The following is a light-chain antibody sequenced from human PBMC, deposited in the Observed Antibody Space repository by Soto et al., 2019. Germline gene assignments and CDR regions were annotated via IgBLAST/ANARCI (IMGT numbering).Light chain of an antibody. CDR2: AAS. J-gene: IGKJ2*01. Sequence: AILMTQSPSSLSASVGDRVTITCRASQAIREDLSWYQQKPGKAPTVLISAASNLESGIPLRFSGSGSGIDFTLTISSLQPEDVATYYCLQDYTFPYTFGQGTKLEIK. CDR3: LQDYTFPYT. V-gene: IGKV1-6*01. CDR1: QAIRED.